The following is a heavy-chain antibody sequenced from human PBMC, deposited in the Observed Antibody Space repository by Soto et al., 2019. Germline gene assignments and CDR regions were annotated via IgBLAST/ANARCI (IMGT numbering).Heavy chain of an antibody. Sequence: QVQLVESGGGVVQPGRSLRLSCSASGFTFSSYGMHWVRQAPGKGLEWVAIISFDASYEYYADSVKGRFTISRDNSKNTRNLQVHSLSAEDTGVYYCARDVTFYGSGIYYGVDVWGQGTTVTFSS. J-gene: IGHJ6*02. V-gene: IGHV3-30*03. CDR1: GFTFSSYG. CDR2: ISFDASYE. D-gene: IGHD3-10*01. CDR3: ARDVTFYGSGIYYGVDV.